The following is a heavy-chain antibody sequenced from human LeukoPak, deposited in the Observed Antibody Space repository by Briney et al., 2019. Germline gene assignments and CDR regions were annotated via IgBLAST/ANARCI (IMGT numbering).Heavy chain of an antibody. CDR1: GFTFSSYW. V-gene: IGHV3-7*03. CDR3: ARDRSRWYY. D-gene: IGHD4-23*01. J-gene: IGHJ4*02. Sequence: GGSLSLSCAASGFTFSSYWMSWVRQAPGKRLEWVANIKQDGSEKYYVDSVKGRFTISRDNAKNSLYLQMNSLRVEDTAVYYCARDRSRWYYWGQGTLVTVSS. CDR2: IKQDGSEK.